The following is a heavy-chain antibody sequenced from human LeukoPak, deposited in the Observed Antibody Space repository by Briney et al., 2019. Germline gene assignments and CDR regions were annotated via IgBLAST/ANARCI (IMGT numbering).Heavy chain of an antibody. J-gene: IGHJ4*02. Sequence: ASVKVSCKASGYTFTSYGISWVRQAPGQGLEWMGWISAYNGNTTYAQKLQGRVTMTTDTSTSTAYMELRSLRSDDTAVYYCARDLASRGYSSGWYQASLGGNLAGYWGQGTLVTVSS. CDR1: GYTFTSYG. V-gene: IGHV1-18*01. CDR3: ARDLASRGYSSGWYQASLGGNLAGY. D-gene: IGHD6-19*01. CDR2: ISAYNGNT.